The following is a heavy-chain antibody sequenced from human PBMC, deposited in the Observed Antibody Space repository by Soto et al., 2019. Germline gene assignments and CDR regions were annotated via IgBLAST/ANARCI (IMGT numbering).Heavy chain of an antibody. J-gene: IGHJ6*02. CDR2: IYYRGNT. Sequence: QVQLQESGPGLVKPSETLSLTCTLSGGSFSPYYWGWIRQPPGKGLEWIANIYYRGNTNYNPSLESRVTISIDTSKTQFSLKLSSVTAADTAVYYCARHSKNTGDFDYYYGMDVWGQGTMVTVSS. D-gene: IGHD7-27*01. CDR1: GGSFSPYY. CDR3: ARHSKNTGDFDYYYGMDV. V-gene: IGHV4-59*08.